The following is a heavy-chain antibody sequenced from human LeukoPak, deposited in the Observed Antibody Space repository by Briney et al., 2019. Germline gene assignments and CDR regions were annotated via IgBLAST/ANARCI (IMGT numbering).Heavy chain of an antibody. Sequence: SETLSLTCTVSGVSLSPYYWSWIRQPPGKGLEWLAYIYYSGTTNYNPSLMSRVTISVDTSKSQFSLKLDSVTAADTAVYYCARHGGSHFLYWGQGILVTVSS. CDR1: GVSLSPYY. J-gene: IGHJ4*02. CDR2: IYYSGTT. CDR3: ARHGGSHFLY. D-gene: IGHD3-16*01. V-gene: IGHV4-59*08.